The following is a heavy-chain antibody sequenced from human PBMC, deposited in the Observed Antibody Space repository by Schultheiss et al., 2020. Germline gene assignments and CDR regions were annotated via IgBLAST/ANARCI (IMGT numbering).Heavy chain of an antibody. Sequence: GGSLRLSCAASGFTFSSYEMNWVRQAPGMGLEWVSAIRSSGEDTFYADSVKGRFTISRDNSKSTLYLQMNSLRAEDTAVYYCASHLITTRGLDYWGQGTLVTVSS. V-gene: IGHV3-48*03. D-gene: IGHD4-11*01. CDR2: IRSSGEDT. CDR1: GFTFSSYE. J-gene: IGHJ4*02. CDR3: ASHLITTRGLDY.